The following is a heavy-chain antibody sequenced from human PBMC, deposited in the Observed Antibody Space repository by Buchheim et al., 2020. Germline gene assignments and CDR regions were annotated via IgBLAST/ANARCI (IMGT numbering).Heavy chain of an antibody. CDR1: GLNFINAW. Sequence: EVQLVESGGGLVRPGESVRLSCGTSGLNFINAWMNWVRQAPGKGLEWIGRIKSKVDGGTTDFAAPVKGRFTISRDDSKNTVYLQMNSLKTEDTAMYYCNTGWTTRGDKGYWGQGTL. V-gene: IGHV3-15*05. J-gene: IGHJ4*02. D-gene: IGHD3/OR15-3a*01. CDR3: NTGWTTRGDKGY. CDR2: IKSKVDGGTT.